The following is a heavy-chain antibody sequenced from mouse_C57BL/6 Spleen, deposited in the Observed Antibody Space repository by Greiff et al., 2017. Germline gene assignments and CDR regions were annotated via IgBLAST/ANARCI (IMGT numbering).Heavy chain of an antibody. V-gene: IGHV5-4*01. CDR3: AREGGYDGYYVWFAY. CDR1: GFTFSSYA. D-gene: IGHD2-3*01. CDR2: ISDGGSYT. Sequence: EVQGVESGGGLVKPGGSLKLSCAASGFTFSSYAMSWVRQTPEKRLEWVATISDGGSYTYYPDNVKGRFTISRDNAKNNLYLQMSHLKSEDTAMYYCAREGGYDGYYVWFAYWGQGTLVTVSA. J-gene: IGHJ3*01.